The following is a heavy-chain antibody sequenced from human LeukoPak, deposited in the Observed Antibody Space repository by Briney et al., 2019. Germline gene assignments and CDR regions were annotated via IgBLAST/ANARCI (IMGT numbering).Heavy chain of an antibody. CDR3: ARKGGPVTWYNWFDP. CDR1: GFTFSSYW. J-gene: IGHJ5*02. V-gene: IGHV3-7*01. CDR2: IKQDGSEK. D-gene: IGHD3-16*01. Sequence: GGSLRLSCAASGFTFSSYWMSWVRQAPGKGLEWVANIKQDGSEKYYVDSVKGRFTISRDNAKNSLYLQMNSLRAEDTAVDYCARKGGPVTWYNWFDPWGQGTLVTVSS.